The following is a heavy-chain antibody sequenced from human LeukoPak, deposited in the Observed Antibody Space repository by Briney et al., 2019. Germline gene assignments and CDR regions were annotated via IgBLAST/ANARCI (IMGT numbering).Heavy chain of an antibody. D-gene: IGHD6-13*01. V-gene: IGHV3-11*01. Sequence: GGSLTLSCAASGFTFSDYYMSWTRQAPGKGREWVSYISSSGSTIYYADSVKGRFTISRDNDKNSLYLQMNSLRAEDTAVYYCARGRSSSWYDLYYFDYWGQGTLVTVSS. CDR3: ARGRSSSWYDLYYFDY. CDR2: ISSSGSTI. J-gene: IGHJ4*02. CDR1: GFTFSDYY.